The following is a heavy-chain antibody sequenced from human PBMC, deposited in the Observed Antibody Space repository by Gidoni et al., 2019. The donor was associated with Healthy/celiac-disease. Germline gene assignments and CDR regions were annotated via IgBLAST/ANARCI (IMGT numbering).Heavy chain of an antibody. Sequence: EVQLVESGGGLVKPGGSLRLSCAASGFTFSSYSINWVRQAPGKELEWVSSISSSSSYIYDADSVKGRFTISRDNAKNSLYLQMNSLRAEDTAVYYCARHIAVAGTSVNWFDPWGQGTLVTVSS. V-gene: IGHV3-21*01. D-gene: IGHD6-19*01. J-gene: IGHJ5*02. CDR2: ISSSSSYI. CDR1: GFTFSSYS. CDR3: ARHIAVAGTSVNWFDP.